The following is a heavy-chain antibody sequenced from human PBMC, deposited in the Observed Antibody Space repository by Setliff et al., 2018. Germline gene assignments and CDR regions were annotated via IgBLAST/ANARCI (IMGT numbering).Heavy chain of an antibody. J-gene: IGHJ4*02. CDR2: IKVDIDTT. D-gene: IGHD5-12*01. CDR3: ARNIVPLN. V-gene: IGHV1-18*04. Sequence: ASVKVSCKASGYTFTSYYIHWVRRAPGQGLEWMGVIKVDIDTTDYAQKFQGRVTMTADTSTSTAYMELRSLRSDDTAIYYCARNIVPLNWGQGTLVTVSS. CDR1: GYTFTSYY.